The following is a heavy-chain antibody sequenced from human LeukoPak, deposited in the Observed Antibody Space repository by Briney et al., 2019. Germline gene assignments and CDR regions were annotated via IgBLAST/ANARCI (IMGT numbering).Heavy chain of an antibody. V-gene: IGHV3-33*01. CDR2: IWYDGSNK. J-gene: IGHJ6*04. Sequence: QPGRSLRLSCAASGFTLSSYGMHWVSQAPGKGLEWVAVIWYDGSNKYYADSVKGRFTISRDNSKNTLYLQMNSLRAEDTAVYYCVRDCSSASLSSGCYYAMDVWGNGSTVTVSS. CDR3: VRDCSSASLSSGCYYAMDV. D-gene: IGHD2-2*01. CDR1: GFTLSSYG.